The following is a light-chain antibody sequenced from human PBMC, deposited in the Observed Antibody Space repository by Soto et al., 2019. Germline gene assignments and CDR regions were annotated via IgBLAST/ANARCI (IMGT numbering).Light chain of an antibody. CDR2: DAS. Sequence: EIVLTQSPATLSLSPGERATLSCRASQSVSSYLAWYQQKPGQAPRLLIYDASNRATGIPARFSGGGSGTDFTLTISSLEPEDFAVYYCQQRSNWPFLTFGGGTKVEIK. J-gene: IGKJ4*01. CDR1: QSVSSY. CDR3: QQRSNWPFLT. V-gene: IGKV3-11*01.